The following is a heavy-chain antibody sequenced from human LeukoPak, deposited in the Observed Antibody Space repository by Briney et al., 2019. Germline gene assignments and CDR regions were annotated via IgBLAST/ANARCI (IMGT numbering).Heavy chain of an antibody. V-gene: IGHV3-23*01. CDR2: ISVSGNT. Sequence: GGSLRLSCAASGFTFSSYAMNWVRQAPGKGLEWVSAISVSGNTYHADSVKGRFTISRDNSKNTLYLQMNSLRAEDTAVYYCARGGSYLSAFDIWGQGTMVTVSS. CDR3: ARGGSYLSAFDI. D-gene: IGHD1-26*01. J-gene: IGHJ3*02. CDR1: GFTFSSYA.